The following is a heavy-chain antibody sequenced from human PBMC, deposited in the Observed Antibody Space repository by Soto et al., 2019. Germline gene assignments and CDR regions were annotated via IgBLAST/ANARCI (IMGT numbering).Heavy chain of an antibody. CDR3: ARDRGGYDILTGYYPQYYFDY. V-gene: IGHV3-48*01. J-gene: IGHJ4*02. D-gene: IGHD3-9*01. CDR2: ISSSSSTI. Sequence: EVQLVESGGGLVQPGGSLRLSCAASGFTFSSYSMNWVRQAPGKGLEWVSYISSSSSTIYYADSVKGRFTISRDNAKNSLYLPMNSLRAEDTAVYYCARDRGGYDILTGYYPQYYFDYWGQGTLVTVSS. CDR1: GFTFSSYS.